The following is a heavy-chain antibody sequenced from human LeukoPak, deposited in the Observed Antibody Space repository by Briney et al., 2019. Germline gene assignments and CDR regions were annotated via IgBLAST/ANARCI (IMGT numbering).Heavy chain of an antibody. CDR2: ISYDGSKK. CDR3: ARDGDPTGYFDY. Sequence: GGSLRLSCAASGFTFSTYGMHWVRQAPGMGLEWVADISYDGSKKYYADSVKGRFTIPRDNSKNTLYLQMNSLRAEDTAVYYCARDGDPTGYFDYWGPGTLVTVSS. J-gene: IGHJ4*02. V-gene: IGHV3-30-3*01. D-gene: IGHD4-17*01. CDR1: GFTFSTYG.